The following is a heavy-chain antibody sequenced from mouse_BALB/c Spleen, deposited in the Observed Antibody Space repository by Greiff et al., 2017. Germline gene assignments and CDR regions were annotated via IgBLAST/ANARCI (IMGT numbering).Heavy chain of an antibody. CDR1: GFTFSSFG. CDR3: ARGGIYDGYYPFAY. V-gene: IGHV5-17*02. CDR2: ISSGSSTI. D-gene: IGHD2-3*01. Sequence: EVHLVESGGGLVQPGGSRKLSCAASGFTFSSFGMHWVRQAPEKGLEWVAYISSGSSTIYYADTVKGRFTISRDNPKNTLFLQMTSLRSEDTAMYYCARGGIYDGYYPFAYWGQGTLVTVSA. J-gene: IGHJ3*01.